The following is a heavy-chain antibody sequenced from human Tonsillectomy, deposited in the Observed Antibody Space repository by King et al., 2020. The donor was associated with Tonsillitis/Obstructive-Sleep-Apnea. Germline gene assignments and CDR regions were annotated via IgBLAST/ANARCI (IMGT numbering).Heavy chain of an antibody. V-gene: IGHV4-31*03. D-gene: IGHD2-2*01. J-gene: IGHJ4*02. CDR2: IFYSGST. CDR1: GGSISSGGYY. Sequence: VQLQESGPGLVKPSQTLSLTCTVSGGSISSGGYYWSWIRQHPGKGLEWIGYIFYSGSTNYNASLKSRGTMSVDTSKNQFPLKLSSVTAADTAVYYCARAAPLCCSSTNRYYFDYWGQGTLLTVSS. CDR3: ARAAPLCCSSTNRYYFDY.